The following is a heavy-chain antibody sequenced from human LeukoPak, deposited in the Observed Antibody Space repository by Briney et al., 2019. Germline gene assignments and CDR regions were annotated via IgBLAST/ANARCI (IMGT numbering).Heavy chain of an antibody. J-gene: IGHJ4*02. D-gene: IGHD1-14*01. CDR3: ARDTGVRPRVAHFDY. CDR2: IYYSGST. CDR1: GGSISSYY. Sequence: SETLSLTCTVSGGSISSYYWSWIRQPPGKGLEWLGYIYYSGSTNYNPSLKSRVTISVDTSKNQFSLQLSSVTSEDTAVYFCARDTGVRPRVAHFDYWGQGTLVTVSS. V-gene: IGHV4-59*12.